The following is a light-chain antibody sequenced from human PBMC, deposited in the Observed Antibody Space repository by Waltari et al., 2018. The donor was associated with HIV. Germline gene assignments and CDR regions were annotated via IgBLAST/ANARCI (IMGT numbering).Light chain of an antibody. V-gene: IGKV3-20*01. CDR1: QRVADSY. Sequence: EIVLTQSPGTLCLSQGERATLSCRASQRVADSYLAWYQLKRGQAPRLLIYGASRRATGIPDRFSGSGAGTDFTLTISRLEPEDVAVYFCQQYGNVRYTFGQGTKLEIK. CDR3: QQYGNVRYT. J-gene: IGKJ2*01. CDR2: GAS.